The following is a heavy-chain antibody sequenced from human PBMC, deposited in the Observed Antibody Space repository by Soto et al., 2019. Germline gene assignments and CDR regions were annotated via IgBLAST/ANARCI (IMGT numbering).Heavy chain of an antibody. CDR3: ARSQGFRYCSSTSCPEDAFDI. Sequence: GGSLRLSCAASGFTFSDYYMSWIRQAPGKGLEWVSYISSSGSTIYYADSVKGRFTISRDNAKNSLYLQMNSLRAEDTAVYYCARSQGFRYCSSTSCPEDAFDIWGQGTMVTV. D-gene: IGHD2-2*01. J-gene: IGHJ3*02. CDR1: GFTFSDYY. V-gene: IGHV3-11*01. CDR2: ISSSGSTI.